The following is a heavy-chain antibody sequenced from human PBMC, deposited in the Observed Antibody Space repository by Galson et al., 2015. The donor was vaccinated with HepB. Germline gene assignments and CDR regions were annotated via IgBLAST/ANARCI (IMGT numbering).Heavy chain of an antibody. CDR2: IYYDGSA. V-gene: IGHV4-31*03. Sequence: TLSLTCTVSGGPISSDYYWTLIRQHPGKGLEWIGYIYYDGSALYNTFLKSRVTLSVDTSKNQLSLKVHSVTAADTAVYYCARGRNSSYAFDSWGQGTMVTVSS. CDR1: GGPISSDYY. J-gene: IGHJ3*02. D-gene: IGHD6-6*01. CDR3: ARGRNSSYAFDS.